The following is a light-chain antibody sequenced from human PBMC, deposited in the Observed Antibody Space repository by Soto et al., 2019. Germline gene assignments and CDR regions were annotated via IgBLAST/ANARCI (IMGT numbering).Light chain of an antibody. CDR1: QSISSY. CDR3: QQSYSTPPT. Sequence: DIQMTQSPSSLSASVGDRVTITCRASQSISSYLNWYQQKPGKAPKLLIYAASSLQSGVPSRFSGSGSGTDFNLTISSLQPEDFETYYCQQSYSTPPTFGQGTKVEIK. CDR2: AAS. J-gene: IGKJ1*01. V-gene: IGKV1-39*01.